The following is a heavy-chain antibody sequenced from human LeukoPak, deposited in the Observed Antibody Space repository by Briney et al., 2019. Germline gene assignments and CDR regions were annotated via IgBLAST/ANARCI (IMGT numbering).Heavy chain of an antibody. CDR1: GGSFSGYY. D-gene: IGHD2-2*01. Sequence: KPSETLSLTCAVYGGSFSGYYWSWIRQPPGKGLEWIGEINHSGSTNYNPSLKSRVTISVDTSKNQFSLKLSSVTAADTAVYYCARHPKYCSSTSCKLWFGESSPVDYWGQGTLVTASS. CDR2: INHSGST. J-gene: IGHJ4*02. V-gene: IGHV4-34*01. CDR3: ARHPKYCSSTSCKLWFGESSPVDY.